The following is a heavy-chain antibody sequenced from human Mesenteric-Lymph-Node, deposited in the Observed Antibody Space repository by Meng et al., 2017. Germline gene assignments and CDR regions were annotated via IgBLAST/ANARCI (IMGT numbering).Heavy chain of an antibody. D-gene: IGHD6-19*01. CDR1: GYTFTAYY. CDR2: INPNNGGT. Sequence: QVQLVQSGAEGKKPGASVKVSCKASGYTFTAYYIHWVRQAPGQGLEWMGRINPNNGGTNYAQKFQGRVTMTRDTSITTGYMELNRLTSDDTAIYYCAREDSGWFMSHWGQGTLVTVSS. V-gene: IGHV1-2*06. J-gene: IGHJ4*02. CDR3: AREDSGWFMSH.